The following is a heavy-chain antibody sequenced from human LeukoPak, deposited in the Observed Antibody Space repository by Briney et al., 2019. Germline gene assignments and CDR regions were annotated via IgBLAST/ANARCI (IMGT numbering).Heavy chain of an antibody. D-gene: IGHD3-10*01. Sequence: PSQTRSLTCAVSGGSISSGGSSWSWIRQPPGKGLEWSGYIYHSESTYYTPSLKSRVTISVDRSQIQFSLKVSSVTAADTAVYYCASGAMVRGIIPGYFDHWGQGTLVTVSS. CDR3: ASGAMVRGIIPGYFDH. J-gene: IGHJ4*02. CDR2: IYHSEST. V-gene: IGHV4-30-2*01. CDR1: GGSISSGGSS.